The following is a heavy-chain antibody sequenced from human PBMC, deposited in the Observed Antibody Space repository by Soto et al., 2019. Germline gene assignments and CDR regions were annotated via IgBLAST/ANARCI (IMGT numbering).Heavy chain of an antibody. D-gene: IGHD3-22*01. J-gene: IGHJ3*02. CDR3: AKDPGYYDSSPILGAFDI. CDR1: GFTFSSYG. CDR2: ISYDGRNK. Sequence: QVQLVESGGGVVQPGRSLRLSCAASGFTFSSYGMHWVRQAPGKGLEWVAVISYDGRNKYYADSVKGRFTISRDNSKNTVYLEMDRLRSEDTAVYYCAKDPGYYDSSPILGAFDIWGQGTMVTVSS. V-gene: IGHV3-30*18.